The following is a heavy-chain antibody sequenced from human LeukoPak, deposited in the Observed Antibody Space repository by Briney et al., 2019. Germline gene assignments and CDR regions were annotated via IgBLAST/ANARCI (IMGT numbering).Heavy chain of an antibody. CDR1: GGSISSSSYY. CDR3: ARSSGWYTHRRYFDY. V-gene: IGHV4-39*01. D-gene: IGHD6-19*01. J-gene: IGHJ4*02. Sequence: SESLSPACTVSGGSISSSSYYWGWIRQPPGKGLEWIGSIYYSGSTYYNPSLNSRVTISVDTSKNQFSLKLSSVTAADTAVYYCARSSGWYTHRRYFDYWGQGTVHTVSS. CDR2: IYYSGST.